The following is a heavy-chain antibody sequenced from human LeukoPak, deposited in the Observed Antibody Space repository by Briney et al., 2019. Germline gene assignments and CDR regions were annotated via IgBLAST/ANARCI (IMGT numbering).Heavy chain of an antibody. D-gene: IGHD3-22*01. CDR1: GGSISSGDYY. CDR2: IYYSGST. J-gene: IGHJ4*02. V-gene: IGHV4-30-4*08. Sequence: SQTLSLTCTVSGGSISSGDYYWSWIRQPPGKGLEWIGYIYYSGSTYYNPSLKSRVTISVDTSKNQFSLKLSSVTAADTAVYDCARERYYDSSGYYYTYYFDYWGQGTLVTVSS. CDR3: ARERYYDSSGYYYTYYFDY.